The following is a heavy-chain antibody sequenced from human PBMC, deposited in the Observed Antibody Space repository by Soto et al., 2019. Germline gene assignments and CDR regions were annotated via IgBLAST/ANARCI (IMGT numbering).Heavy chain of an antibody. CDR3: VKDWVLFDI. V-gene: IGHV3-23*01. CDR1: GFTFISYG. CDR2: ISGSGKNI. Sequence: PGGSLRLSCAASGFTFISYGMSWVRHVPGKGLEWISVISGSGKNIYYADSVKGRFTISRDNSKNTVYLQINGLRSEDTAIYYCVKDWVLFDIWGQGTMVTVSS. D-gene: IGHD3-16*01. J-gene: IGHJ3*02.